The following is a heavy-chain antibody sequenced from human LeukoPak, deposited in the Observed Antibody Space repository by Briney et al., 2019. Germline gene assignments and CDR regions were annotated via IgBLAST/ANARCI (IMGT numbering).Heavy chain of an antibody. V-gene: IGHV3-23*01. D-gene: IGHD6-19*01. CDR2: TSGDEDST. Sequence: PGGSLRLSCAASGLTFRNFAMSWVRQAPGKGPEWLAVTSGDEDSTHYADSVRGRFVISTDNSKNSLFLQMNSLRADDTAAYYCTIDLMTGFSSGWHFGYWGQGILVTVSS. CDR1: GLTFRNFA. J-gene: IGHJ4*02. CDR3: TIDLMTGFSSGWHFGY.